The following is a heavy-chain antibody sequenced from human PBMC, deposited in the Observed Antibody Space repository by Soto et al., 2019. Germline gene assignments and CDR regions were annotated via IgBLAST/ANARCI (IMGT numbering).Heavy chain of an antibody. J-gene: IGHJ4*02. V-gene: IGHV3-66*04. CDR2: IYSGGGT. CDR3: ARQDYDYLFPH. D-gene: IGHD3-16*01. Sequence: EVQLVESGGGLVQPGGSLRLSCAASGFTVSTYYMSWVRQAPGKGLEWVSLIYSGGGTWYADSVKGRFTISRDNSKNTVYLQMNSLRDEDTAVYYCARQDYDYLFPHWGQGTLVTVSS. CDR1: GFTVSTYY.